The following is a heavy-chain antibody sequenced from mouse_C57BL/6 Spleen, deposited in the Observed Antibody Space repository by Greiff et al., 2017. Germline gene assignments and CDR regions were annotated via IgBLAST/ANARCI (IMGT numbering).Heavy chain of an antibody. D-gene: IGHD2-5*01. CDR1: GFSLTSYA. CDR3: ARAYSNYSAMDY. Sequence: QVQLKESGPGLVAPSPTLSISCTASGFSLTSYAISWVRQPPGQGLEWLGVIWTGGGTTYNSALKSRLSISKDNSKSQVFLKMNSLLTDDTARYSCARAYSNYSAMDYWGQGTSVTVSS. CDR2: IWTGGGT. V-gene: IGHV2-9-1*01. J-gene: IGHJ4*01.